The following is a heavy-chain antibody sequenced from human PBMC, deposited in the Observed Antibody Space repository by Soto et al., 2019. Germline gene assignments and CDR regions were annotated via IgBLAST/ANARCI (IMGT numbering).Heavy chain of an antibody. D-gene: IGHD3-3*01. V-gene: IGHV3-23*01. CDR1: GFTFSSYA. CDR2: ISGSGGST. J-gene: IGHJ4*02. Sequence: GGSLRLSCAASGFTFSSYAMSWVRQAPGKGLEWVSAISGSGGSTYYADSVKGRFTISRDNSKNTLYLQMNSLRAEDTAVYYCAKGQNFPPRKITIFGVVPYYFDYWGQGTLVTAPQ. CDR3: AKGQNFPPRKITIFGVVPYYFDY.